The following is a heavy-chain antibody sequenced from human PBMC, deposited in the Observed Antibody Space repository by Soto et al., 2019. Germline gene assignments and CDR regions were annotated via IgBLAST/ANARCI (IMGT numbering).Heavy chain of an antibody. D-gene: IGHD7-27*01. CDR2: INHVGSEI. CDR1: GFTFSSSW. V-gene: IGHV3-7*01. J-gene: IGHJ4*02. Sequence: AGSLRLSCAASGFTFSSSWMSWVRQAPGKRLEWVADINHVGSEILYVDSVKGRFTVSRDNTKNSVYLQMNSLRVEDTALYYCARDPAWGSLDYWGLGTLVTVSS. CDR3: ARDPAWGSLDY.